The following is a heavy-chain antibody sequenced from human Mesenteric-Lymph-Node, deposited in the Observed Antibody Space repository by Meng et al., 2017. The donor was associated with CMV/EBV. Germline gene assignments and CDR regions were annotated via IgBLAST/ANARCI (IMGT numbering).Heavy chain of an antibody. Sequence: SGDTTSSYGINWVRQAPGQGLEWMGMIIPIFGVPNYAQKFQGRLTITADKLTTTAYMELSSLRPDDTAVYYCARAPYYGSGPHMEFDYWGQGTLVTVSS. CDR3: ARAPYYGSGPHMEFDY. V-gene: IGHV1-69*04. J-gene: IGHJ4*02. D-gene: IGHD3-10*01. CDR2: IIPIFGVP. CDR1: GDTTSSYG.